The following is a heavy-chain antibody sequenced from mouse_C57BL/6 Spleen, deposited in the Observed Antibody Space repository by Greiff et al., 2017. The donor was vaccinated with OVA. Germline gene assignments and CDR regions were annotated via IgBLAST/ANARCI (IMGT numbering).Heavy chain of an antibody. V-gene: IGHV1-50*01. CDR3: ARYGYDFDY. Sequence: QVHVKQPGAELVKPGASVKLSCKASGYTFTSYWMQWVKQRPGQGLEWIGEIDPSDSYTNYNQKFKGKATLTVDTSSSTAYMQLSSLTSEDSAVYYCARYGYDFDYWGQGTTLTVSS. D-gene: IGHD2-2*01. CDR1: GYTFTSYW. J-gene: IGHJ2*01. CDR2: IDPSDSYT.